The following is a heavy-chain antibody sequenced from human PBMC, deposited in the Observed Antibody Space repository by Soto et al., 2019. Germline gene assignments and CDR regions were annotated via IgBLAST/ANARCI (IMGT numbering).Heavy chain of an antibody. V-gene: IGHV3-30*03. D-gene: IGHD2-8*02. Sequence: QVQLVESGGGVVQPGRSLRLSCAVSGFTVSTYGMHWVRRAPGKGLEWVAGISRDGGTKYYADSVKGRFTISRDNSSNTLFLEMNSLRGDDMAVYYCTGEVASGYWGQGTLVTVSS. J-gene: IGHJ4*02. CDR2: ISRDGGTK. CDR3: TGEVASGY. CDR1: GFTVSTYG.